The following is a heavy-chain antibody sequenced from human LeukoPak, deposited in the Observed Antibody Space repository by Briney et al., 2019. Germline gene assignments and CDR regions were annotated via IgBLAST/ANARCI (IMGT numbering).Heavy chain of an antibody. V-gene: IGHV6-1*01. CDR3: ARVKFPWDGDYNNYFDY. D-gene: IGHD4-17*01. Sequence: SQTLSLTCAISGDSVSSNSAAWNWIRQSPSRGLEWLGRTYYRSKWYNDYAVSVKSRITINPDTSKNQFSLRLNSVTPEDTAVYYCARVKFPWDGDYNNYFDYWGQGTLVTVSS. CDR2: TYYRSKWYN. J-gene: IGHJ4*02. CDR1: GDSVSSNSAA.